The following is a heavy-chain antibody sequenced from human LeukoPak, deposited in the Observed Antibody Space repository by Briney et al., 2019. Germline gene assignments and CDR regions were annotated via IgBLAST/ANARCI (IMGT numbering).Heavy chain of an antibody. Sequence: GESLKIFCEVSGHRFTNHWIGWVRQMPGKGLEWMGIINLGDSDTKYSPSFQGQVTISLGKSISTAYLQWRSLKASDTAMYYCARRPYSGSPNWFDPWGQGTLVTVSS. CDR1: GHRFTNHW. V-gene: IGHV5-51*01. D-gene: IGHD1-26*01. J-gene: IGHJ5*02. CDR3: ARRPYSGSPNWFDP. CDR2: INLGDSDT.